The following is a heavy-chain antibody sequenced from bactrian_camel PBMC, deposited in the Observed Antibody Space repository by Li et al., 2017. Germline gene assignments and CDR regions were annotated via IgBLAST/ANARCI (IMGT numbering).Heavy chain of an antibody. J-gene: IGHJ4*01. D-gene: IGHD5*01. CDR3: AANTIFRGAHRVPWSEDVAY. CDR1: GYTGSIHT. CDR2: IDRTGDT. V-gene: IGHV3S53*01. Sequence: HVQLVESGGGSVQSGGSLKLSCAASGYTGSIHTQAWFRQTPGKEREEVAGIDRTGDTTYTRSVKGRFTISQDNAKNTLYLQMDNLQPEDTALYYCAANTIFRGAHRVPWSEDVAYWGQGTQVTVS.